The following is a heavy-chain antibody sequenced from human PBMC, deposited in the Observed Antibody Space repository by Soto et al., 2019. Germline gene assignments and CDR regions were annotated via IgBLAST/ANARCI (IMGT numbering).Heavy chain of an antibody. CDR3: ARAALYNWNDVSWFDP. J-gene: IGHJ5*02. Sequence: EVQLVESGGGLVQPGGSLRLSCAASGFTFSSYSMNWVRQAPGKGLEWASYISSSSSTIYYAASVKGRFTISRDNAKNSLYLQMNSLRAEDTAVYYCARAALYNWNDVSWFDPWGQGTLVTVSS. CDR2: ISSSSSTI. V-gene: IGHV3-48*01. CDR1: GFTFSSYS. D-gene: IGHD1-1*01.